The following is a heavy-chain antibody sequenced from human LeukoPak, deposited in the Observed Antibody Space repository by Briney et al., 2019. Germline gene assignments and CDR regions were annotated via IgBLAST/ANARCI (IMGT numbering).Heavy chain of an antibody. D-gene: IGHD6-13*01. CDR1: GFTFSSYS. J-gene: IGHJ4*02. Sequence: SGGSLRLSCAASGFTFSSYSMNWVRQAPGKGLEWVSSSSSSSSYIYYADSVKGRFTISRDNAKNSLYLQMNSLRAEDTAVYYCARDLKSSSWYEGSIFDYWGQGTLVTVSS. V-gene: IGHV3-21*01. CDR3: ARDLKSSSWYEGSIFDY. CDR2: SSSSSSYI.